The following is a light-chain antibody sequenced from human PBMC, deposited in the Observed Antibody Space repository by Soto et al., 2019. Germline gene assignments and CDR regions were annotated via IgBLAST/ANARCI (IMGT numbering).Light chain of an antibody. CDR2: GAS. V-gene: IGKV3-20*01. CDR3: QQYDSSPRT. J-gene: IGKJ1*01. Sequence: EIVLTQSPGTLSLSPVDRATMWCRASQSVSSSYLAWYQQKPGQAPRLLIYGASSRATGIPDRFSGSGSGTDFTLTISRLEPEDFAVYYCQQYDSSPRTFGQGTKVDIK. CDR1: QSVSSSY.